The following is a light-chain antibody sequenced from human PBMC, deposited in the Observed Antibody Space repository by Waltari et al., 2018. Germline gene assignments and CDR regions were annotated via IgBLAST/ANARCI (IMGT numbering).Light chain of an antibody. CDR2: AAS. CDR3: QQLNSFPYT. J-gene: IGKJ2*01. CDR1: QGISSY. Sequence: DIQLTQSPSFLSASVGDRVTITCRASQGISSYLAWYQQQPGEAPKLRISAASTLQSGVPSRFSGSGSGTEFTLTISSLQPEDFATYYCQQLNSFPYTFGQGTKLDIK. V-gene: IGKV1-9*01.